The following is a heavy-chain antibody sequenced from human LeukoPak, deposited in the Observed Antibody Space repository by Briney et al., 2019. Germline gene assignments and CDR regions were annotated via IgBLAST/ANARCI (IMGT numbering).Heavy chain of an antibody. J-gene: IGHJ4*02. Sequence: ASLKVSCKASGDTFSSYAISWVRQAPGQGLEWMGRIIPFIGITTNAQKFQGRVTIIADKSTSTAYMELRSLRSEDTAVYYCARGGYYDSSGYPASFDYWGQGTLVTVSS. CDR2: IIPFIGIT. D-gene: IGHD3-22*01. CDR1: GDTFSSYA. CDR3: ARGGYYDSSGYPASFDY. V-gene: IGHV1-69*04.